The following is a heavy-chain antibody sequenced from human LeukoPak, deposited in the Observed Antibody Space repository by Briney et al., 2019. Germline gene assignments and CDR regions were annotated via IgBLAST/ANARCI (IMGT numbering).Heavy chain of an antibody. V-gene: IGHV1-2*06. D-gene: IGHD3-22*01. Sequence: GSSVKGSCKASGYTFTGYYMHWVRQTPVHGRERMGQIKPNTGGTNYAQKIQGRVTMSRETPIRTHHTGLRRRRADDKAAYYSARRVGYDSSAYYDVSTGSLVYWGQGTLVTVSS. CDR2: IKPNTGGT. J-gene: IGHJ4*02. CDR1: GYTFTGYY. CDR3: ARRVGYDSSAYYDVSTGSLVY.